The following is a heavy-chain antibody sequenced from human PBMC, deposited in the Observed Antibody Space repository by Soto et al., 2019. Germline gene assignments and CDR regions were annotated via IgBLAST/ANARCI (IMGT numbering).Heavy chain of an antibody. D-gene: IGHD3-3*01. Sequence: GGSLRLSCAASGFTFSNAWMNWVRQAPGKGLEWVGRIKSKTDGGTTDYAAPVKGRFTISRDDSKNTLYLQMNSLKTEDTAVYYCTTTYYDFWSGYYLGYYGMDVWGQGTTVTVSS. V-gene: IGHV3-15*07. CDR3: TTTYYDFWSGYYLGYYGMDV. CDR1: GFTFSNAW. J-gene: IGHJ6*02. CDR2: IKSKTDGGTT.